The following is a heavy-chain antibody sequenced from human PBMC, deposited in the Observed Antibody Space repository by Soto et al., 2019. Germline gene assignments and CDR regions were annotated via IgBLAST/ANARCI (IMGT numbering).Heavy chain of an antibody. CDR2: IKSKTDGGTT. J-gene: IGHJ3*02. V-gene: IGHV3-15*01. CDR1: GFTFSNAW. CDR3: IRGGITILRAAHHGFEI. D-gene: IGHD3-10*01. Sequence: GGSLRLSCAASGFTFSNAWMSWVRQAPGKGLEWVGRIKSKTDGGTTDYAAPVKGRFTISRDDSKNTLYLQMNSLKTEDTAMYYCIRGGITILRAAHHGFEICGKETMVTVSS.